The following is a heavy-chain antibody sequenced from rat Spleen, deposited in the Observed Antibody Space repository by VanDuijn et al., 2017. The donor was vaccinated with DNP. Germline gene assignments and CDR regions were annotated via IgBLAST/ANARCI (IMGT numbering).Heavy chain of an antibody. CDR1: GLTFSDYY. CDR2: VSYDGFST. D-gene: IGHD1-1*01. J-gene: IGHJ1*01. CDR3: TRRTVVTYWYFDF. Sequence: EVHLVVSGGGLVQPGRSLKLSCAVSGLTFSDYYMAWVRQAPTKGLEWVASVSYDGFSTYYRDSVKDRFTISRDNAKSNHYLQMDSLRSEDTATYYCTRRTVVTYWYFDFWGPGTMVTVSS. V-gene: IGHV5-20*01.